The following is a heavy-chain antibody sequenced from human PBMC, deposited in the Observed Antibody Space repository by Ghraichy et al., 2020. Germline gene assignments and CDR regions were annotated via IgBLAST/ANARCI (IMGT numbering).Heavy chain of an antibody. CDR1: GFTFSNAW. J-gene: IGHJ6*02. CDR3: TTDAAPNTANYYYGMDV. D-gene: IGHD5-18*01. CDR2: IKSKTDGGTT. V-gene: IGHV3-15*01. Sequence: GGSLRLSCAASGFTFSNAWMSWVRQAPGKGLEWVGRIKSKTDGGTTDYAAPVKGRFTISRDDSKNTLYLQMNSLKTEDTAVYYCTTDAAPNTANYYYGMDVWGQGTTVTVSS.